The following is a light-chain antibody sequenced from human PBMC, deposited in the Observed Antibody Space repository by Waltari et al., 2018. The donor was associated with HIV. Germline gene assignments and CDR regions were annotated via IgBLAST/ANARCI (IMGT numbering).Light chain of an antibody. V-gene: IGLV3-1*01. J-gene: IGLJ2*01. Sequence: SYELTQPPSVSVSPGQTASITCSGDRLGTKHAAWYQKKPGQSPAVVIYQDTKRPSGIPERVSGSNSGNTATLTITGTQAMDEAVYYCQAWDSNFSIFGGGTKLTVL. CDR1: RLGTKH. CDR3: QAWDSNFSI. CDR2: QDT.